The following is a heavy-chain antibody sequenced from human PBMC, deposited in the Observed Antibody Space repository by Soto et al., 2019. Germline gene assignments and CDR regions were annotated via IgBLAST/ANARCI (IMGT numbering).Heavy chain of an antibody. CDR1: GFTYSRVS. CDR2: ISSASSET. J-gene: IGHJ4*02. V-gene: IGHV3-21*01. CDR3: ARVAY. Sequence: GGPLRLSCEASGFTYSRVSMNWVRQVPGKGLEWVASISSASSETWYADSVKGRFIISRDDAQNSLFLQMNTLRPEDSAIYYWARVAYWGPGTQVTVSS.